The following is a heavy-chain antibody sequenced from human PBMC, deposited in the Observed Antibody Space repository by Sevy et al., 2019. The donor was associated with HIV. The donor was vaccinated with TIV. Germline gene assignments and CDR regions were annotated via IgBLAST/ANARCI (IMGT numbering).Heavy chain of an antibody. Sequence: GGSLRLSCAASGFILSSNWMSWVRQAPGKGLEWVANIKEDGSEKYYVDSVKGRFTISKDNAKNSLYLQMNSLGAEDTAVYYCAIESTAAGVEAFDVWGQGTMVTVSS. J-gene: IGHJ3*01. CDR3: AIESTAAGVEAFDV. CDR2: IKEDGSEK. D-gene: IGHD6-13*01. V-gene: IGHV3-7*03. CDR1: GFILSSNW.